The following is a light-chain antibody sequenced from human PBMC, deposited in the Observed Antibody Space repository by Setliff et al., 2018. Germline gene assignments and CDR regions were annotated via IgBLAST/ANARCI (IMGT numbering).Light chain of an antibody. CDR2: DVS. CDR1: SSDVGGYNY. J-gene: IGLJ1*01. Sequence: QSVLTQPASVSGSPGQSITISCTGTSSDVGGYNYVSWYQQHHGKAPKLMIYDVSNRPSGVSNRFSGSKSGNTASLTISGLQAEDEADYYCSSYTSSSTLVFGTGTKVTVL. CDR3: SSYTSSSTLV. V-gene: IGLV2-14*03.